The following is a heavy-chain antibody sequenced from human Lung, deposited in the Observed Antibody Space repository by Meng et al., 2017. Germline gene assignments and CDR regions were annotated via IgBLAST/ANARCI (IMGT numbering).Heavy chain of an antibody. J-gene: IGHJ4*02. CDR1: GGSFSDYY. V-gene: IGHV4-34*01. D-gene: IGHD4-11*01. Sequence: VQLMRVGAGLLKPSETLSLTCVVSGGSFSDYYWSWIRQPPGKGLEWIGEINHSGSTNYNPSLESRATISVDTSQNNLSLKLSSVTAADSAVYYCARGPTTMAHDFDYWGQGTLVTVSS. CDR3: ARGPTTMAHDFDY. CDR2: INHSGST.